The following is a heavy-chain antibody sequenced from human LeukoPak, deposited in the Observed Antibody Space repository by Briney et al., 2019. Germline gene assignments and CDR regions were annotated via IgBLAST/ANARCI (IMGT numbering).Heavy chain of an antibody. CDR1: GFTFSVYG. D-gene: IGHD2-2*01. Sequence: GGSLRLSCAVSGFTFSVYGMNWVCQAPGKGLEWLSHISSGGTTIYYADSVKGRFTVSRDNVENSLFLQMNSLRVDDTAVYYCVRHFEVPAAAPDYYYFYYMDVWGTGTTVTVSS. V-gene: IGHV3-48*04. J-gene: IGHJ6*03. CDR2: ISSGGTTI. CDR3: VRHFEVPAAAPDYYYFYYMDV.